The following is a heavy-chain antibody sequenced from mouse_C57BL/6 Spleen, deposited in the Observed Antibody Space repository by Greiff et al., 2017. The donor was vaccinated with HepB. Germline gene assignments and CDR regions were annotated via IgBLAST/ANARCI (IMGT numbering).Heavy chain of an antibody. J-gene: IGHJ4*01. CDR3: AISYYGSSPYAIDY. V-gene: IGHV1-4*01. D-gene: IGHD1-1*01. CDR1: GYTFTSYT. CDR2: INPSSGYT. Sequence: VQLQQSGAELARPGASVKMSCKASGYTFTSYTMHWVNQSPGQGLEWIGYINPSSGYTKYNQKFKDKAKLTADKSSSTAYMQLSSLTSEDAAVYYCAISYYGSSPYAIDYWGQGTSVTVSS.